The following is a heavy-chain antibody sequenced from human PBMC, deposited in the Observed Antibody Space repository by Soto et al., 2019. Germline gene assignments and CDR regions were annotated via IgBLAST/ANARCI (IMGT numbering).Heavy chain of an antibody. V-gene: IGHV5-51*01. CDR3: ARRNSSGFLYYYGMDV. Sequence: PGGSLKISCKGSGYGFTSYWIGWVGQMPGKGLEWMGIIYPGDSDTRYSPSFQGQVTISADKSISTAYLQWSSLKASDTAMYYCARRNSSGFLYYYGMDVWGQGTTVTVS. D-gene: IGHD6-19*01. CDR1: GYGFTSYW. J-gene: IGHJ6*02. CDR2: IYPGDSDT.